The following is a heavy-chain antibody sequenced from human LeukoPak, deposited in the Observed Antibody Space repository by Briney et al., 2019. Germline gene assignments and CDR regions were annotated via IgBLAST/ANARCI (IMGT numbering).Heavy chain of an antibody. CDR1: GFTFSFHG. V-gene: IGHV3-49*04. CDR2: IRSKIYGGTP. CDR3: TRDQTPYY. Sequence: GGSLRLSCAASGFTFSFHGMTWVRQAPGKGLEWVGFIRSKIYGGTPEYAASVKGRFTISRDDSKGIAYLQMNSLKTEDTAVYYCTRDQTPYYWGQGTLVTVSS. J-gene: IGHJ4*02.